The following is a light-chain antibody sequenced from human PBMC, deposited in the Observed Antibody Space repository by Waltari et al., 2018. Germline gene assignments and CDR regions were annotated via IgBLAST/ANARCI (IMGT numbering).Light chain of an antibody. CDR3: LQYNDWPPWT. CDR1: QSVTSN. Sequence: EIVMTQSPGTLSVSPGERATLSCRASQSVTSNLAWYQQKPGQAPRLLIFGASTRATDIPARFSGSGSGTEFTLTISSLQSEDFAVYYCLQYNDWPPWTFGQGTKVEIK. J-gene: IGKJ1*01. V-gene: IGKV3-15*01. CDR2: GAS.